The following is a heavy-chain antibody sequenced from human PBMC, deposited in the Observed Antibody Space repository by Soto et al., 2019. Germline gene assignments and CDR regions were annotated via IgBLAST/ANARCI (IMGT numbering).Heavy chain of an antibody. J-gene: IGHJ4*02. CDR1: GGSFSGYY. V-gene: IGHV4-34*01. CDR2: INHSGST. D-gene: IGHD6-6*01. CDR3: ARSPQYSREYYFDY. Sequence: SETLSLTCAVYGGSFSGYYWSWIRQPPGKGLEWIGEINHSGSTNYNPSLKSRVTISVDTSKNQFSLKLSSVTAADTAVYYCARSPQYSREYYFDYWGQGTLVTVSS.